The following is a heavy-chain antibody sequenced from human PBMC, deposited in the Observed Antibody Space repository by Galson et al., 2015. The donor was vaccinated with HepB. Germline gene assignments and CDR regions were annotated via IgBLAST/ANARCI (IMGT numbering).Heavy chain of an antibody. Sequence: SVKVSCKASGGTSSSYAISWVRQAPGQGLEWMGGVIPIFGTANYAQKFQGRVTITADKSTSTAYMELSSLRSEDTALYYCARAYYYDSSGGYDAFDIWGQGTMVTVSS. J-gene: IGHJ3*02. V-gene: IGHV1-69*06. CDR3: ARAYYYDSSGGYDAFDI. CDR2: VIPIFGTA. CDR1: GGTSSSYA. D-gene: IGHD3-22*01.